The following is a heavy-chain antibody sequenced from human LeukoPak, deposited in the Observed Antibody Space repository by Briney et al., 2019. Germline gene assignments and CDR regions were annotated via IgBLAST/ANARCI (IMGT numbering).Heavy chain of an antibody. V-gene: IGHV3-23*01. CDR1: GFTFSSYS. CDR2: VSPPGGGT. Sequence: GGSLRLSCAASGFTFSSYSMNWVRQAPGKGLEWLSGVSPPGGGTYYADSVKGRFTISRDDSKNTLSLQMNSLRVEDTAVYHCARARPGYSFAFDIWGQGTMATVSS. J-gene: IGHJ3*02. D-gene: IGHD3-22*01. CDR3: ARARPGYSFAFDI.